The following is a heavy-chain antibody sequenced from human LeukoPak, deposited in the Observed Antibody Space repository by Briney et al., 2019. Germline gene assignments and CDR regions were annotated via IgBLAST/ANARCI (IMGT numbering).Heavy chain of an antibody. V-gene: IGHV4-4*07. CDR1: GGSISSYY. D-gene: IGHD6-13*01. CDR3: ARDHAYSSSWYDWSDP. J-gene: IGHJ5*02. Sequence: SETLSLTCTVSGGSISSYYWSWIRQPAGKGLEWIGRIYTSGSTNYNPSLKSRVTMSVDTSKNQFSLKLSSVTAADTAVYYCARDHAYSSSWYDWSDPWGQGTLVTVSS. CDR2: IYTSGST.